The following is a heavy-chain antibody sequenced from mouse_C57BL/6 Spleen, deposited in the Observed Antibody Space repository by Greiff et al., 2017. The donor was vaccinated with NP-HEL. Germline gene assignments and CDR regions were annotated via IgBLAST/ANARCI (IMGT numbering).Heavy chain of an antibody. CDR1: GFTFTDYY. Sequence: DVQLVESGGGLVQPGGSLSLSCAASGFTFTDYYMSWVRQPPGKALEWLGFIRNKANGYTTEYSASVKGRFTISRDNSQSILYLQMNALRAEDSATYYCARSWLRRDYAMDYWGQGTSVTVSS. V-gene: IGHV7-3*01. J-gene: IGHJ4*01. CDR2: IRNKANGYTT. D-gene: IGHD2-2*01. CDR3: ARSWLRRDYAMDY.